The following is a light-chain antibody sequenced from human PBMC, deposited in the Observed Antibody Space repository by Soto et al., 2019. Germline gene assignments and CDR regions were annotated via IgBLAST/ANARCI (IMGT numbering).Light chain of an antibody. V-gene: IGKV3-20*01. J-gene: IGKJ2*01. CDR3: QQYGSSFRYT. CDR2: GAS. Sequence: EIVLTQSPGTLSLSPGERATLSCRASQSVNGNYSTWYQQKPGQAPRLLIYGASTRATGTPDRFSGSGSGTVFTLTISRLEPEDFAVYYCQQYGSSFRYTFGQGTKLEIK. CDR1: QSVNGNY.